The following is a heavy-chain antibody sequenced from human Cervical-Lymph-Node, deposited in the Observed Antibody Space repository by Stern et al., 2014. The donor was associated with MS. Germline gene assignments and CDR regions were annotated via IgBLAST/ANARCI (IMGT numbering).Heavy chain of an antibody. CDR2: ISYDGSNK. J-gene: IGHJ2*01. CDR3: AKGPVWNWYFDL. CDR1: GFTFSSYG. D-gene: IGHD3-16*01. V-gene: IGHV3-30*18. Sequence: VQLLESGGGVVQPGRSLRLFCAASGFTFSSYGMHWVRQAPGPVLEWVAVISYDGSNKYYADSVKGRFTISRDNSKNTLYLQMNSLRAEDTAVYYCAKGPVWNWYFDLWGRGTLVTVSS.